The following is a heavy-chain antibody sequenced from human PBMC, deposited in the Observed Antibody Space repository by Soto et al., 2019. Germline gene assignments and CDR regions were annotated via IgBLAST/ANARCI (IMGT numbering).Heavy chain of an antibody. D-gene: IGHD6-13*01. Sequence: VASVKVSCKASGYSFTSYGISWVRQAPGQGLEWMGWISAYNGNTNYAQKLQGRVTMTTDTSTSTAYMELRSLRSDDTAVYYCARDRGSSWTWGTFDYWGQGTLVTVSS. CDR2: ISAYNGNT. V-gene: IGHV1-18*01. J-gene: IGHJ4*02. CDR1: GYSFTSYG. CDR3: ARDRGSSWTWGTFDY.